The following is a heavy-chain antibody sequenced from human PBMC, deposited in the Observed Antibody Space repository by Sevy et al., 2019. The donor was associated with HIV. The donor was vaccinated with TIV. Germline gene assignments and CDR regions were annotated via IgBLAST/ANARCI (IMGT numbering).Heavy chain of an antibody. CDR2: IRSKAYGGTT. CDR1: GFTFGDYA. V-gene: IGHV3-49*03. J-gene: IGHJ6*02. CDR3: TRGIQYLGYCSGGSCYSWYYGMDV. D-gene: IGHD2-15*01. Sequence: GGSLRLSCTASGFTFGDYAMSWFRQAPGKGLEWVGFIRSKAYGGTTEYAASVKGRFTISRDDSKSIAYLQMNSLKTEDTAVYYCTRGIQYLGYCSGGSCYSWYYGMDVWGQGTTVTVSS.